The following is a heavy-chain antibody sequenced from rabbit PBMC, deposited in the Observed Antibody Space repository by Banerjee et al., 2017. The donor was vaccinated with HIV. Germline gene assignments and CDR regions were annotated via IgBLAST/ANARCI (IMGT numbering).Heavy chain of an antibody. D-gene: IGHD4-1*01. CDR2: IVTGSGST. J-gene: IGHJ4*01. Sequence: QQQLEESGGGLVKPGGTLTLTCKASGIDFSSYYMCWVRQAPGKGLEWIGCIVTGSGSTYYASWAKGRFTISKTSSTTVTLQMTSLTAADTATYFCARDLAGVTGWNFNLWGQGTLVTVS. CDR3: ARDLAGVTGWNFNL. V-gene: IGHV1S45*01. CDR1: GIDFSSYY.